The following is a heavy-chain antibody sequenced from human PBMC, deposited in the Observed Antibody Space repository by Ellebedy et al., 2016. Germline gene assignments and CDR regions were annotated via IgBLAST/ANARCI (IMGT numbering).Heavy chain of an antibody. Sequence: GGSLRLSXAGSGFTFNDYALHWVRQAPGKGQEWVSGISWDSAVIGYGGSVKGRFTISKDSAKNYLYLQMNSLRPEDTAFYYCAKGTMDYFYHWGQGTLVTVSS. D-gene: IGHD4/OR15-4a*01. J-gene: IGHJ4*02. CDR1: GFTFNDYA. V-gene: IGHV3-9*01. CDR3: AKGTMDYFYH. CDR2: ISWDSAVI.